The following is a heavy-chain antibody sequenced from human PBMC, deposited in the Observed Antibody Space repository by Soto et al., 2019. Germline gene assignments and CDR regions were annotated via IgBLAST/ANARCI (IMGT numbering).Heavy chain of an antibody. CDR3: ARGRAWTTXPSWYYYDSSGYQRLDY. Sequence: GVSVKVSCKASGYTFTSYDINWVRQATGQGLEWMGWMNPNSGNTGYAQKFQGRVTMTRNTSISTPYMELSSLRSEDTAVYYCARGRAWTTXPSWYYYDSSGYQRLDYWGQGTLVTVSS. V-gene: IGHV1-8*01. D-gene: IGHD3-22*01. CDR1: GYTFTSYD. J-gene: IGHJ4*02. CDR2: MNPNSGNT.